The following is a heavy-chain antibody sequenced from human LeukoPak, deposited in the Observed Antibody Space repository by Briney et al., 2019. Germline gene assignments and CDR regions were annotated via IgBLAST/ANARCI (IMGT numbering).Heavy chain of an antibody. CDR1: GFIFRNHW. CDR3: AREHNCDRGSFRLFDC. V-gene: IGHV3-7*03. Sequence: GGSLRLSCAASGFIFRNHWVSWVRQAPGKGLEWVANIKEDGSEKYYVASVRGRFTIARDNAKNSLYLQMNSLRAEDTAVYYCAREHNCDRGSFRLFDCWGQGTLVTVSS. D-gene: IGHD1-26*01. CDR2: IKEDGSEK. J-gene: IGHJ4*02.